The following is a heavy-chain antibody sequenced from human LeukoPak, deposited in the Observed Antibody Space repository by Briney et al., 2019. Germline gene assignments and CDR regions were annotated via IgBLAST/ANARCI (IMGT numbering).Heavy chain of an antibody. V-gene: IGHV1-18*01. D-gene: IGHD1-26*01. CDR1: GYTFTSYG. CDR2: ISAYNGNT. Sequence: PGASVKVSCKASGYTFTSYGISWVRQAPGQGLEGMGWISAYNGNTNYAQKLQGRVTMTTDTSTSTAYMELRSLRSDDTAVYYCARAGPIIVGATQYYFDYWGQGTLVTVSS. CDR3: ARAGPIIVGATQYYFDY. J-gene: IGHJ4*02.